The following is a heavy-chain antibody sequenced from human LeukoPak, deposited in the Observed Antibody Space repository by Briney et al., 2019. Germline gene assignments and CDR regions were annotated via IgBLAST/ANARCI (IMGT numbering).Heavy chain of an antibody. CDR2: INHSGST. CDR1: GGSFSGYY. V-gene: IGHV4-34*01. Sequence: SETLSLTCAVYGGSFSGYYWSWIRQRPGKGLEWIGEINHSGSTNYNPSLKSRVSISLDTSKNRFSLNLNFVTAADTAVYYCASPRSGYRYTFDYWGQGALVTVSS. CDR3: ASPRSGYRYTFDY. J-gene: IGHJ4*02. D-gene: IGHD3-22*01.